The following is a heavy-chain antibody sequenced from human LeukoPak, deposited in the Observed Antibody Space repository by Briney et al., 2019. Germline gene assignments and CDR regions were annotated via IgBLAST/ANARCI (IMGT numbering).Heavy chain of an antibody. Sequence: ASVKVSCKASGYTFTSYDINWVRQATGQGLEWMGWMNPNSGNTGYAQKFQGRVTMTRNTSISTAYMELSSLRSEDTAVYYCARAHAEDVYFDYWGQGTLVTVSS. V-gene: IGHV1-8*01. J-gene: IGHJ4*02. D-gene: IGHD2-15*01. CDR1: GYTFTSYD. CDR3: ARAHAEDVYFDY. CDR2: MNPNSGNT.